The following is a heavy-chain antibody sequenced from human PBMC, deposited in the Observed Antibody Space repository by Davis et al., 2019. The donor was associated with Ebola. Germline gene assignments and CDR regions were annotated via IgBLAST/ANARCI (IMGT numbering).Heavy chain of an antibody. Sequence: PGGSLRLSCAASGFTFSSFAMTWVRQAPGKGLEWVSAISGSGDSTYYADSVKGRFTISRDNSKNTLYLQMNSLRAEDTAVYYCAKSPPRPIAVAGSFDYWGQGTLVTVSS. CDR1: GFTFSSFA. CDR3: AKSPPRPIAVAGSFDY. V-gene: IGHV3-23*01. D-gene: IGHD6-19*01. CDR2: ISGSGDST. J-gene: IGHJ4*02.